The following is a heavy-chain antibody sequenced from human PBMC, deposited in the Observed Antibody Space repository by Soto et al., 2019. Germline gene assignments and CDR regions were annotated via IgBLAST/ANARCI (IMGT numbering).Heavy chain of an antibody. V-gene: IGHV3-23*01. CDR2: ISGSGGST. J-gene: IGHJ6*02. CDR3: AKEGPEGDYDGLVEYYYYYYGMDV. D-gene: IGHD4-17*01. CDR1: GFTFSSYA. Sequence: GGSLRLSCAASGFTFSSYAMSWVRQAPGKGLEWVSAISGSGGSTYYADSVKGRFTISRDNSKNTLYLQMNSLRAEDTAVYYCAKEGPEGDYDGLVEYYYYYYGMDVWGQGTTVTVSS.